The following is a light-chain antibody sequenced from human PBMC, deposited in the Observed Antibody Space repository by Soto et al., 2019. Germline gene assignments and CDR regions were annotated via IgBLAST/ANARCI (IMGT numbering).Light chain of an antibody. CDR1: QSVSSSS. CDR3: QQYGSSPRT. J-gene: IGKJ1*01. CDR2: GAS. V-gene: IGKV3-20*01. Sequence: EIVLTQSPGTLSLSPGERATLSCRASQSVSSSSLAWYQQKPGQAPRLLIYGASSRATGIPDRFSGSGSGTDFTLPISSLEPEDFAVYYCQQYGSSPRTFGQGTKV.